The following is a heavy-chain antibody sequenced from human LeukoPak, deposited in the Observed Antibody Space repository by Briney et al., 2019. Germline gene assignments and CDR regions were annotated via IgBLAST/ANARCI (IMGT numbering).Heavy chain of an antibody. D-gene: IGHD4-17*01. Sequence: ASVKVSCKASGYTFTSYYMHWVRQAPGQGLEWMGIINPSGGRTSYAQKFQGRVTMTRDTSTSTIYIELYSPRSDDTAVYYCARGGRDYGDTRFDPWGQGTLVTVSS. CDR2: INPSGGRT. V-gene: IGHV1-46*01. CDR3: ARGGRDYGDTRFDP. J-gene: IGHJ5*02. CDR1: GYTFTSYY.